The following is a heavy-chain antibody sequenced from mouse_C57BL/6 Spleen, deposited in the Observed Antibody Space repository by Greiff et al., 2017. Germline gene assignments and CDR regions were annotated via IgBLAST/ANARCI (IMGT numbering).Heavy chain of an antibody. V-gene: IGHV5-9*01. Sequence: EVHLVESGGGLVKPGGSLKLSCAASGFTFSSYTMSWVRQTPEKRLEWVATISGGGGNTYYPDSVKGRFTISRDNAKNTLYLQMSSLRSEDTALYYCERLGKIYYYGSSYFDYWGQGTTLTVSS. CDR1: GFTFSSYT. J-gene: IGHJ2*01. CDR2: ISGGGGNT. D-gene: IGHD1-1*01. CDR3: ERLGKIYYYGSSYFDY.